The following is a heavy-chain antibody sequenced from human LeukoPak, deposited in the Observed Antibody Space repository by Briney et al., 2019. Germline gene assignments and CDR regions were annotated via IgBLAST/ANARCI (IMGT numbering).Heavy chain of an antibody. D-gene: IGHD3-22*01. J-gene: IGHJ6*02. CDR2: ISYDGSNK. CDR3: ARVSITMIVVAYGMDV. V-gene: IGHV3-30-3*01. CDR1: GFTFSSYA. Sequence: GGSLRLSCAASGFTFSSYAMHWVRQAPGKGLEWVAVISYDGSNKYYADSVKGRFTISRDNSKNTLYLQMNGLRAEDTAVYYCARVSITMIVVAYGMDVWGQGTTVTVSS.